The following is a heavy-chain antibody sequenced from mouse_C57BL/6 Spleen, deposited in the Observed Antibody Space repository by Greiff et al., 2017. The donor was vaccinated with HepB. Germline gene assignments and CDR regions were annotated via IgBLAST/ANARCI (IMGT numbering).Heavy chain of an antibody. CDR1: GYAFTNYL. Sequence: VQLQQSGAELVRPGTSVKVSCKASGYAFTNYLIEWVKQRPGQGLEWIGVINPGSGGTNYNEKFKGKATLTADKSSSTAYMQLSSLTSEDSAVYFCARGRDYDHYFDYWGQGTTLTVSS. V-gene: IGHV1-54*01. J-gene: IGHJ2*01. D-gene: IGHD2-4*01. CDR3: ARGRDYDHYFDY. CDR2: INPGSGGT.